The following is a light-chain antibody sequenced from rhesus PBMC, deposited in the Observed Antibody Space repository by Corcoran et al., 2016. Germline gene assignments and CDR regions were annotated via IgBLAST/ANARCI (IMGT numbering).Light chain of an antibody. V-gene: IGKV1-66*01. CDR1: QAINRF. CDR3: QQYHSTPYS. Sequence: DIQMTQSPSSLSASVGDTVTITCRASQAINRFLSWYQQKPGKAPKPLIYYGSSLEAGVPSRFGGRWSGTDYTLTISSLQPEDIATYYCQQYHSTPYSFGQGTTVEIK. J-gene: IGKJ2*01. CDR2: YGS.